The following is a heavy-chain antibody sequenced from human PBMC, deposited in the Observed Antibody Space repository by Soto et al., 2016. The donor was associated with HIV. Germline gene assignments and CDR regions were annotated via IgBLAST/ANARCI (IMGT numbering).Heavy chain of an antibody. CDR1: GFSFDEYA. CDR2: ISWNGGNI. D-gene: IGHD6-19*01. CDR3: VKDNSGWYYFDY. Sequence: EVQLVESGRGLVQPGRSLRLSCAASGFSFDEYAMHWVRQVPGKGLEWVSGISWNGGNIGYADSVKGRFTISRDNAKNSLVLQMNSLRPEDTAFYYCVKDNSGWYYFDYWGQGTLVTVSS. V-gene: IGHV3-9*01. J-gene: IGHJ4*02.